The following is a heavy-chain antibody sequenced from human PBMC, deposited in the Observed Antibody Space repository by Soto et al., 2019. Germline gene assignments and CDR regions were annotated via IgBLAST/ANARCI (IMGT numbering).Heavy chain of an antibody. CDR3: ARDLADIVVVVAARNYYYGMDV. D-gene: IGHD2-15*01. CDR1: GGTFSSYA. CDR2: IIPIFGTA. V-gene: IGHV1-69*13. J-gene: IGHJ6*02. Sequence: SVKVSCKXSGGTFSSYAISWVRQAPGQGLEWMGGIIPIFGTANYAQKFQGRVTITADESTSTAYMELSSLRSEDTAVYYCARDLADIVVVVAARNYYYGMDVWGQGTTVTVSS.